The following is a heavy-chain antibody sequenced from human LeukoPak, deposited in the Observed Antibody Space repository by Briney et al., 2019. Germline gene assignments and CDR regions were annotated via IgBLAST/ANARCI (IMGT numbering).Heavy chain of an antibody. D-gene: IGHD3-10*01. Sequence: GGSLRLSCGASGFXFSSYEMNWVRQAPGKGLEWVSFMDTSGSYIYYGDSLKGRVTISRDNAKNSLYLQMNGLRAEDTAVYYCARGRSITLLRGVAMSDGFDIWGQGAMVTVSS. CDR3: ARGRSITLLRGVAMSDGFDI. V-gene: IGHV3-21*01. J-gene: IGHJ3*02. CDR2: MDTSGSYI. CDR1: GFXFSSYE.